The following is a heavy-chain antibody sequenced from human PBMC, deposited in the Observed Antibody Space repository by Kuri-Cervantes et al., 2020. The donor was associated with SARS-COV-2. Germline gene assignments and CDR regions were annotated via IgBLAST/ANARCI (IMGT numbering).Heavy chain of an antibody. D-gene: IGHD4-11*01. J-gene: IGHJ4*02. Sequence: GESLKISCVASGFTFSSYWMHWVRQAPGKGLVGVSRLTNDGSDAIFADSVKGRFTISRDNAKNMLYLYMNSLRADDTAVYYCARDSMTTRDFDYWGQGTLVTVSS. CDR2: LTNDGSDA. CDR3: ARDSMTTRDFDY. V-gene: IGHV3-74*01. CDR1: GFTFSSYW.